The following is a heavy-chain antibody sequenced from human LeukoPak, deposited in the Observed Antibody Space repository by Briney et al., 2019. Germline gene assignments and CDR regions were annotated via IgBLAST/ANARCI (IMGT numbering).Heavy chain of an antibody. V-gene: IGHV1-18*01. J-gene: IGHJ4*02. CDR1: GYTFTSYG. CDR2: ISAYNGNT. CDR3: ARVGCSSTSCFPSGY. Sequence: ASVKVSCKASGYTFTSYGISWVRQAPGQGLEWMGWISAYNGNTNYAQKLQGRVTMTTDTSTSTAYMELRSLRSDDTAVYYCARVGCSSTSCFPSGYCGQGTLVTVSS. D-gene: IGHD2-2*01.